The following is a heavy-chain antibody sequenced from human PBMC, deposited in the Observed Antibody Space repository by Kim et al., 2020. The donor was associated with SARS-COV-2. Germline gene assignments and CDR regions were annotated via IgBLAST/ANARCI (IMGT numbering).Heavy chain of an antibody. D-gene: IGHD1-1*01. CDR1: GFTFSSYS. V-gene: IGHV3-21*01. CDR2: ISSSSSYI. Sequence: GGSLRLSCAASGFTFSSYSMNWVRQAPGKGLEWVSSISSSSSYIYYADSVKGRFTISRDNDKNSLYLQMNSLRAEDTAVYYCARDLENCDRAWGYWGQGTLVTVSS. CDR3: ARDLENCDRAWGY. J-gene: IGHJ4*02.